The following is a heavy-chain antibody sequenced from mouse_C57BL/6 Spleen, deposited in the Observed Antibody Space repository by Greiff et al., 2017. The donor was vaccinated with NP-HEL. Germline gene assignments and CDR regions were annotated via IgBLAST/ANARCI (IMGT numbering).Heavy chain of an antibody. D-gene: IGHD2-10*01. J-gene: IGHJ4*01. CDR3: ARSYYGNFYYAMDY. CDR2: IWSGGST. Sequence: VKVVESGPGLVQPSQSLSITCTVSGFSLTSYGVHWVRQSPGKGLEWLGVIWSGGSTDYNAAFISRLSISKDNSKSQVFFKMNSLQADDTAIYYCARSYYGNFYYAMDYWGQGTSVTVSS. V-gene: IGHV2-2*01. CDR1: GFSLTSYG.